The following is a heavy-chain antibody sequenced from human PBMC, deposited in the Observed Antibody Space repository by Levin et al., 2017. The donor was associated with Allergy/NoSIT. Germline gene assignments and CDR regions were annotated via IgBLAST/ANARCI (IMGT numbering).Heavy chain of an antibody. D-gene: IGHD6-13*01. CDR3: ARGSAAAHSFDP. Sequence: PGGSLRLSCAASTFTFSSYAMHWVRQAPGKGLEWVAVMSYDGSSKYYANSVKGRFSISRDDSKNTLFLQMNSLRPEDTAVYYCARGSAAAHSFDPWGQGTLVTVSS. J-gene: IGHJ5*02. V-gene: IGHV3-30-3*01. CDR2: MSYDGSSK. CDR1: TFTFSSYA.